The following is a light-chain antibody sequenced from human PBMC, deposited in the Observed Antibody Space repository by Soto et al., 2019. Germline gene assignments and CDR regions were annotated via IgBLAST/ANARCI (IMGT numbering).Light chain of an antibody. V-gene: IGKV3-15*01. CDR2: GAS. CDR3: QQYNSWPLT. Sequence: EVLMTQSPATLSVSPGEKATLSCWASETVATNLAWYQQKPGQAPRLLISGASTRAAGISDRFRGSGSGTEFTLTISSLRSEDFAVYYCQQYNSWPLTFGGGTKVEIK. J-gene: IGKJ4*01. CDR1: ETVATN.